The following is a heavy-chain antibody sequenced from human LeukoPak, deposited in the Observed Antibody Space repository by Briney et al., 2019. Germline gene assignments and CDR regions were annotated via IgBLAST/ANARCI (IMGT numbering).Heavy chain of an antibody. CDR3: ARAFTMVRGAESSSVSDY. J-gene: IGHJ4*02. CDR1: GYTFTSYG. CDR2: ISAYNGNT. D-gene: IGHD3-10*01. Sequence: GASVKVSCKASGYTFTSYGISWVRQAPGQGLEWMGWISAYNGNTNYAQKLQGRVTMTTDTSTSTAYMELRSLRSDDTAVYYCARAFTMVRGAESSSVSDYWGQGTLVTVSS. V-gene: IGHV1-18*01.